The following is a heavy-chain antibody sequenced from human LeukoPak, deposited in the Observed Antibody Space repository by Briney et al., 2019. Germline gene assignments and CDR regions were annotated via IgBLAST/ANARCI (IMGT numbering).Heavy chain of an antibody. CDR1: GYSISSGPY. CDR2: IYLGGTT. V-gene: IGHV4-38-2*01. D-gene: IGHD1-14*01. CDR3: ATNRSDFHY. J-gene: IGHJ4*02. Sequence: SETPSLTCSVSGYSISSGPYWGWIRQPPGQELEWIASIYLGGTTYYTPSLKSRVTISVDTSKNQLSLRLSSVTAADTAVYYCATNRSDFHYWGPGTLVTVSS.